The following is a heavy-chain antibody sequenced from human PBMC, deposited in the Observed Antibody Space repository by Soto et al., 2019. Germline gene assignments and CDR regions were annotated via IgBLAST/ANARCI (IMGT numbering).Heavy chain of an antibody. CDR2: INPNSGGT. Sequence: QVQLVQSGAEVRKPGASVKVSCKASGYTFSDYYIHWVRQAPGQGLEWMGWINPNSGGTKYAPKFQGGVTMTRDTSTTTASMEMSRLRSGDTAVYYCAREPATAKPEGVDFWGQGTLVTVSS. CDR3: AREPATAKPEGVDF. CDR1: GYTFSDYY. V-gene: IGHV1-2*02. D-gene: IGHD1-1*01. J-gene: IGHJ4*02.